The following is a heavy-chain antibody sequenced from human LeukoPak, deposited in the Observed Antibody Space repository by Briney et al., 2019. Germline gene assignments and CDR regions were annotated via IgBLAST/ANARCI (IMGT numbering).Heavy chain of an antibody. CDR3: ARVSPYRVARLGALDI. V-gene: IGHV3-74*01. CDR1: GFSVSGYW. CDR2: INSDGTTT. Sequence: PGGSLRLSCAASGFSVSGYWMHWVRQAPGKGLVWVSRINSDGTTTGYADSVKGRVTVSRDNGRNTVYLQMSSLRADDTAIYYCARVSPYRVARLGALDIWGQGTKVTVSS. J-gene: IGHJ3*02. D-gene: IGHD3-16*02.